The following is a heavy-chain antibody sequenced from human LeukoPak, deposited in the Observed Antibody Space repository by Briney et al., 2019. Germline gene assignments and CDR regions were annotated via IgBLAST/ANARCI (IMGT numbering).Heavy chain of an antibody. CDR3: TFSEWLGDLVY. J-gene: IGHJ4*02. CDR1: GFTVSSNY. D-gene: IGHD6-19*01. CDR2: IYSGGST. V-gene: IGHV3-53*01. Sequence: GGSLRLSCAASGFTVSSNYMSWVRQAPGKGLEWVSVIYSGGSTYYADSVKGRFTISRDNSKNTLYLQMNSLRAEDTAVYYGTFSEWLGDLVYWGQGTLVTVSS.